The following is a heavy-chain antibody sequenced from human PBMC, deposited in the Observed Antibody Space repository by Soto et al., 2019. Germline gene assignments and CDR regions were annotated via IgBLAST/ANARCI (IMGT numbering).Heavy chain of an antibody. Sequence: QVQLQQWGAGLLKPSETLSHTCAVYGRSFSGYYWSWIRQSPGKGLEWIGEINHSGSTNYNPSLKSRVTILIDAPKNEFSLKMSSVTAADTPVYYCARSPYMDVWGKGTTVIVSS. V-gene: IGHV4-34*01. CDR3: ARSPYMDV. J-gene: IGHJ6*03. CDR2: INHSGST. CDR1: GRSFSGYY.